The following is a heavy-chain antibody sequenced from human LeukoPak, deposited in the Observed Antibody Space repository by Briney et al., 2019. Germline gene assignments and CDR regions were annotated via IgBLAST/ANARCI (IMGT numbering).Heavy chain of an antibody. CDR2: INHSGST. CDR3: ARGGPKPPPSIAARRAFDY. CDR1: GFTFSSYT. D-gene: IGHD6-6*01. Sequence: GSLRLSCPASGFTFSSYTLNWVRQPPGKGLEWIGEINHSGSTNYNPSLKSRVTISVDTSKNQFSLKLSSVTAADTAVYYCARGGPKPPPSIAARRAFDYWGQGTLVTVSS. J-gene: IGHJ4*02. V-gene: IGHV4-34*01.